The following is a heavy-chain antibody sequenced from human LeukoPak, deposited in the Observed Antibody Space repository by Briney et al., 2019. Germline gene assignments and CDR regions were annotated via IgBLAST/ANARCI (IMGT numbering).Heavy chain of an antibody. V-gene: IGHV4-38-2*01. Sequence: SETLSLTCAVSGYSIRSGYYWGWIRQSAGERLEWIGNIYHSGITYYNPSLKSRVTVLVDASKNQLSLRLSTVTAADTAVYYCARSPPSSGSSFPYNWFDPWGQGILVTVSS. D-gene: IGHD6-19*01. CDR1: GYSIRSGYY. CDR3: ARSPPSSGSSFPYNWFDP. J-gene: IGHJ5*02. CDR2: IYHSGIT.